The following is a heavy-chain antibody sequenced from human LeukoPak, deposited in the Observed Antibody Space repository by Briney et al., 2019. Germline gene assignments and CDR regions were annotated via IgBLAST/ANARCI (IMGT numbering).Heavy chain of an antibody. CDR3: ARDSGPFRVSSSWKDWFDP. CDR2: IWYDGSNK. V-gene: IGHV3-33*01. Sequence: GRSLRLSCAASGFTFSSYGMRWVRQAPGKGLEWVAVIWYDGSNKYYADSVKGRFTISRDNSKNTLYLQMNSLRAEDTAVYYCARDSGPFRVSSSWKDWFDPWGQGTLVTVCS. J-gene: IGHJ5*02. CDR1: GFTFSSYG. D-gene: IGHD6-13*01.